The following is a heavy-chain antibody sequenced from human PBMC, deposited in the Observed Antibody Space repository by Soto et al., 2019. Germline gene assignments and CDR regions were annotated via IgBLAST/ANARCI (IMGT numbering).Heavy chain of an antibody. CDR1: GLTFSNYA. Sequence: GGSLRLSCAASGLTFSNYALNWVRQAPGKGLEWVSAVTGGGGSTFYADSVKGRFTISRDNSKNTLYLQMNSLRAEDTALYYCAKAPDQGYGFYYFDYWGKGTLVTVSS. D-gene: IGHD5-18*01. J-gene: IGHJ4*02. CDR2: VTGGGGST. CDR3: AKAPDQGYGFYYFDY. V-gene: IGHV3-23*01.